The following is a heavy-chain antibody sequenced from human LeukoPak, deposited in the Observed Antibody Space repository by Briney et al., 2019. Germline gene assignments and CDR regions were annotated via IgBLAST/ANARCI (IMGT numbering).Heavy chain of an antibody. J-gene: IGHJ4*02. D-gene: IGHD1-26*01. CDR2: IKTDGSKK. CDR3: ARETLGAHTEFEH. V-gene: IGHV3-7*01. CDR1: GFSFKSYW. Sequence: GGSLRLSCAASGFSFKSYWMSWVRQSPGTGLEWVANIKTDGSKKYYVDSVKGRFTISRDNAENSLYLQMNSLRAEDSGVYYCARETLGAHTEFEHWGQGTLVTVSS.